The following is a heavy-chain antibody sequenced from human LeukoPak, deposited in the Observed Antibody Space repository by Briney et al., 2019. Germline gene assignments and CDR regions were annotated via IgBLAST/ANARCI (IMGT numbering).Heavy chain of an antibody. CDR2: MYYSGSP. Sequence: SETLSLTCSVSGDSFSSYYWSWIRQPPGKGLEWIGYMYYSGSPNYNPSLKSRVTISVDTSKNQFSLKLSSVTAADTAVYYCARATYYYDSSGWRHAFDIWGQGTMVTVSS. CDR3: ARATYYYDSSGWRHAFDI. V-gene: IGHV4-59*01. CDR1: GDSFSSYY. D-gene: IGHD3-22*01. J-gene: IGHJ3*02.